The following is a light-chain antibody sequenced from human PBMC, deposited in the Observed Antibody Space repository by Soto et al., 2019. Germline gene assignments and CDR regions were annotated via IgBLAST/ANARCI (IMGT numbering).Light chain of an antibody. Sequence: EGVVPQSPGTLSLSPGERATLSCRASQSVTNKYLAWYQQKPGQAPRLLIFGSSDRATGIPDRFSGSGSGTDFTLTISRLEHEDVAVSYCQQYGSSPTYTCGQGPKMEI. CDR2: GSS. CDR1: QSVTNKY. J-gene: IGKJ2*01. CDR3: QQYGSSPTYT. V-gene: IGKV3-20*01.